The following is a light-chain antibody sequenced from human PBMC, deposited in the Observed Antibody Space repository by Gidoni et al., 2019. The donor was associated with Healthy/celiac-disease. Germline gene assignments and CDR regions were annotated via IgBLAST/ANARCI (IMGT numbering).Light chain of an antibody. J-gene: IGKJ4*01. CDR2: WAS. CDR3: QQYYSSPLT. CDR1: QSVLYSSNNKNY. V-gene: IGKV4-1*01. Sequence: DSVMTQSPDSLAVSLGERATINCKSSQSVLYSSNNKNYLAWSQQKPGQPPKLLIYWASTRESGVPDRFSGSGSGTDFTLTISSLQAEDVAVYYCQQYYSSPLTFGGGTKVEIK.